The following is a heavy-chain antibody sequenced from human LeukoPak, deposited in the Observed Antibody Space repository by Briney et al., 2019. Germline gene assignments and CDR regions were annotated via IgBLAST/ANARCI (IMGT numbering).Heavy chain of an antibody. CDR3: AKALYSSGWYVADY. CDR1: GFTFDDYA. V-gene: IGHV3-9*01. Sequence: PGGSLRLSCAASGFTFDDYAMHWVRQAPGKGLEWVSGISWNSGSIGYADSVKGRFTISRDNAKNSLYLQMNSLRAEDTALYYCAKALYSSGWYVADYWGQGALVTVSS. CDR2: ISWNSGSI. J-gene: IGHJ4*02. D-gene: IGHD6-19*01.